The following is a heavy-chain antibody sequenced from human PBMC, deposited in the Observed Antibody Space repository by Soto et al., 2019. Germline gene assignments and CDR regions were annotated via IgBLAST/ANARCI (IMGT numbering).Heavy chain of an antibody. CDR3: ARRTGSSTYYFDY. J-gene: IGHJ4*02. CDR1: GGSISSSVYY. D-gene: IGHD6-6*01. Sequence: SEILSLTCTVSGGSISSSVYYWGWIRQPPGRGLEWIGIIDYSGATYYNPSLKSRLTMSVDTSKNHFSLNLNSMTAADTAVYYCARRTGSSTYYFDYWGQGTLVTVSS. V-gene: IGHV4-39*02. CDR2: IDYSGAT.